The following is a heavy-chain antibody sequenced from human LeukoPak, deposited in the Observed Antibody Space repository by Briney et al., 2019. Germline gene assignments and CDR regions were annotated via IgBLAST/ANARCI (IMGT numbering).Heavy chain of an antibody. CDR1: GYTFTSYA. Sequence: WASVKVSCKASGYTFTSYAMNWVRQAPGQGREWMGWINTNTGNPTYAQGFTGRFVFSLDTSVSTAYLQISSLKAEDTAVYYCARGGSGYYYYYMDVWGKGTTVTVSS. V-gene: IGHV7-4-1*02. CDR3: ARGGSGYYYYYMDV. D-gene: IGHD6-25*01. J-gene: IGHJ6*03. CDR2: INTNTGNP.